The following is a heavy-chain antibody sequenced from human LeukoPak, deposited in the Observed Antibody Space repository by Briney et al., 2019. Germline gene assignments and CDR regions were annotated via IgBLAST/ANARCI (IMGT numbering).Heavy chain of an antibody. Sequence: GGSLRLSCAASGFTFSSYAMHWVRQAPGKGLEYVSAISSNGGSTYYANSVKGRFTISRDNSKNTLYLQMGSLRAEDMAVYYCASTTYYYDSRFDYWGQGTLVTVSS. CDR2: ISSNGGST. V-gene: IGHV3-64*01. CDR1: GFTFSSYA. J-gene: IGHJ4*02. D-gene: IGHD3-22*01. CDR3: ASTTYYYDSRFDY.